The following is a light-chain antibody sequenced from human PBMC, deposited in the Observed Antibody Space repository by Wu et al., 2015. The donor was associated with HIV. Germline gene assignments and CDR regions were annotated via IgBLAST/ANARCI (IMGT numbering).Light chain of an antibody. CDR1: QSVRNNY. J-gene: IGKJ4*01. V-gene: IGKV3D-20*02. CDR3: QQRRDWPLT. CDR2: GVS. Sequence: DIVLTQSPGTLSLSPGERAILSCRASQSVRNNYLAWFQQKPGQAPRLLIYGVSSRATGIPARFSGSGSGTDFTLTITRLESEDFAVYYCQQRRDWPLTFGGGTKVEIK.